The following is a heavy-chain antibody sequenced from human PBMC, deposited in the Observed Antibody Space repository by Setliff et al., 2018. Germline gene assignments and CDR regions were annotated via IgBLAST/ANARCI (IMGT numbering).Heavy chain of an antibody. V-gene: IGHV3-30-3*01. CDR2: ISYDGSNK. CDR1: GFTFSNYA. Sequence: GGSLRLSCAASGFTFSNYAMHWVRQAPGKGLEWVTLISYDGSNKYYADSVKGRFTISRDNSKNTLYLQMNSLRAEDTAVYYCTTYYDILTGYHWIDHWGQGTQVTVSS. J-gene: IGHJ4*02. CDR3: TTYYDILTGYHWIDH. D-gene: IGHD3-9*01.